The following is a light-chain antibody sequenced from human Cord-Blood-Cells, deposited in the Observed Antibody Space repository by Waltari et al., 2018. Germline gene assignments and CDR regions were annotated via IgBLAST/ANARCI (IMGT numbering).Light chain of an antibody. CDR1: SSDVGGYNY. CDR2: DVS. CDR3: SSYTSSSVV. Sequence: QSALTQPASVSGSPGQSITISCTGTSSDVGGYNYVSWYQQHPGKAPKLMIYDVSKRPSGVSNLFSGSKSGNTASMTISGLQAEDEADYYCSSYTSSSVVFGGGTKLTVL. V-gene: IGLV2-14*01. J-gene: IGLJ2*01.